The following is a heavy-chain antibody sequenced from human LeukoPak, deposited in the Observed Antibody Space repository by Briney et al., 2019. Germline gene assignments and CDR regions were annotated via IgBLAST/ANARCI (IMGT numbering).Heavy chain of an antibody. CDR1: GFTFSSYW. D-gene: IGHD3-3*01. Sequence: GGSLRLSCAASGFTFSSYWMSWVRQAPGKGLEWVANIKQDGSEKYYVDSVKGRFTISRDNAKNSLYLQMNSLRAEDTAVYYCARDCYDFWSGYALYYGMDVWGQGTTVTVSS. J-gene: IGHJ6*02. V-gene: IGHV3-7*01. CDR2: IKQDGSEK. CDR3: ARDCYDFWSGYALYYGMDV.